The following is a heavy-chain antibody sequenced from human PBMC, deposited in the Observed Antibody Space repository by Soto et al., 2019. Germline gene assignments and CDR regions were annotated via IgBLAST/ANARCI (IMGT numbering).Heavy chain of an antibody. CDR3: AKALYGGFTY. V-gene: IGHV3-23*04. J-gene: IGHJ4*02. CDR1: GFTFSVYA. D-gene: IGHD3-10*01. Sequence: EVRLVESGGGLVQPGGSLRLSCAASGFTFSVYAMSWVRQAPGKGLEWVSGISGSGDSTHYADSVKGRFTVSRDKSKSMLYLQTNSLRAEDTAIYYCAKALYGGFTYWGQGTLVTVSS. CDR2: ISGSGDST.